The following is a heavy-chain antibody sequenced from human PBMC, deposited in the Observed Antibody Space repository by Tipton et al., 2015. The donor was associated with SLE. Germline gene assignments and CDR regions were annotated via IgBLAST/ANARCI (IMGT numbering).Heavy chain of an antibody. CDR2: IYFSGST. Sequence: LRLSCTVSGGSMGSYWWSWIRQPPGKGLEWIGCIYFSGSTTYNPSLKSRVTISVDTSKDQFSLKLSSVTAADTAVYYCARREGLAAAVDYWGQGTLVTVSS. J-gene: IGHJ4*02. D-gene: IGHD6-13*01. CDR1: GGSMGSYW. CDR3: ARREGLAAAVDY. V-gene: IGHV4-59*01.